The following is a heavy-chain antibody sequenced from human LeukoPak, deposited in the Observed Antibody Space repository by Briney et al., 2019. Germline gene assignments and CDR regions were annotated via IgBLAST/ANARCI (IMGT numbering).Heavy chain of an antibody. CDR3: AKRPISWQQLENYFDY. V-gene: IGHV3-23*01. CDR2: ISGSGGST. Sequence: GGSLRLSCAASGFTFSSYAMSWVRQAPGKGLEWVSAISGSGGSTYYADSVKGRFTISRDNSKNTLYLQMNSLRAEDTVVYYCAKRPISWQQLENYFDYWGQGTLVTVSS. CDR1: GFTFSSYA. J-gene: IGHJ4*02. D-gene: IGHD6-13*01.